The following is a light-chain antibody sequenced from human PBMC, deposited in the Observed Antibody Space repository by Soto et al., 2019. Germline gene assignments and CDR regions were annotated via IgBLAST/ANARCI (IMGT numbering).Light chain of an antibody. Sequence: EIVMTQSPATLSVSPGERATLSCRASKSVSSNLAWYQQKPGQAPRLLIYGAATRATGIPARFSGIGSGTEFSLTIRSLQSEDFAVYYCHQYNNWPPYTFGQGTKLEI. J-gene: IGKJ2*01. V-gene: IGKV3-15*01. CDR2: GAA. CDR3: HQYNNWPPYT. CDR1: KSVSSN.